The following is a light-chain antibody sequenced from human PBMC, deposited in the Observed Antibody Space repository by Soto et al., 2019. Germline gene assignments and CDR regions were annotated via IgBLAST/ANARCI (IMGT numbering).Light chain of an antibody. J-gene: IGLJ1*01. Sequence: QSVLTQPRSASGSPGQSITISCTGTSSDVGGYNSVSWYQQHPAKAPKLIIFDVSKPPSAVPNRFSGSKSGNTASLTISGLRAEDEADDYCCSYVGRNTYVFGTGTKLTVL. CDR1: SSDVGGYNS. CDR2: DVS. V-gene: IGLV2-11*01. CDR3: CSYVGRNTYV.